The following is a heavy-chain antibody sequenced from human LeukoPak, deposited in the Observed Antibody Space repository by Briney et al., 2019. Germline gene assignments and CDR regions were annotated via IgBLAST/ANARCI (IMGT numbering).Heavy chain of an antibody. D-gene: IGHD4-11*01. J-gene: IGHJ5*02. CDR1: GFAFNSQT. Sequence: GGSLRLSCAASGFAFNSQTMSWVRQAPGKGLKWVSVIYSGGSTYYADSVKGRFTISRDNSKNTLYLQMNSLRAEDTAVYYCASRATVTTDRFWFDPWGQGTLVTVSS. V-gene: IGHV3-53*01. CDR3: ASRATVTTDRFWFDP. CDR2: IYSGGST.